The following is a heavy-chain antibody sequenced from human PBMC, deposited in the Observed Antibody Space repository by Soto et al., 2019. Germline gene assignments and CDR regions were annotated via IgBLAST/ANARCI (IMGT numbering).Heavy chain of an antibody. CDR2: IWYDGSNK. Sequence: PGGSLRLSCAASGFTFSSYGMHWVRQAPGKGLEWVAVIWYDGSNKYYADYVKGRFTISRDNSKNTLYLQMNSLRAEDTAVYYCAREGQPYYYDSSGYWLIDYWGQGTPVTVSS. D-gene: IGHD3-22*01. V-gene: IGHV3-33*01. J-gene: IGHJ4*02. CDR3: AREGQPYYYDSSGYWLIDY. CDR1: GFTFSSYG.